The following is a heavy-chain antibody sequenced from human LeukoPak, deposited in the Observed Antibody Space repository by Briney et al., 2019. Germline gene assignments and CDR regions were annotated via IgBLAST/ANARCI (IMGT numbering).Heavy chain of an antibody. CDR3: AKVTIRFRVYYDGMDV. D-gene: IGHD2-2*02. CDR2: ISYDGSNK. CDR1: GFTFSSYG. Sequence: PGGSLRLSCAASGFTFSSYGMHWVRQAPGKGLEWVAVISYDGSNKYYADSVKGRFTISRDNSKNTLYLQMNSLRAEDTAVYYCAKVTIRFRVYYDGMDVWGQGTTVTVSS. V-gene: IGHV3-30*18. J-gene: IGHJ6*02.